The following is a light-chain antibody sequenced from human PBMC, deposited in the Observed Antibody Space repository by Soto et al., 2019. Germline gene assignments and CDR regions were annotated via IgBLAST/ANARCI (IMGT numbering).Light chain of an antibody. CDR3: GSYTSSNTYV. CDR1: SSDVGDYNY. Sequence: QSALTQPASVSGSPGQSITISCTGTSSDVGDYNYVSWYQQHPGKAPKLMIYDVSNRPSGVSNRFSGSKSGNMASLTISGLQAEDEADYYCGSYTSSNTYVFGTGTKVTVL. J-gene: IGLJ1*01. V-gene: IGLV2-14*03. CDR2: DVS.